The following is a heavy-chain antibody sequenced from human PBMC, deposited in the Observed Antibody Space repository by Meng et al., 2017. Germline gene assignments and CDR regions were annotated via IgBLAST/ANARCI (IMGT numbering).Heavy chain of an antibody. Sequence: GESLKISCAASGFTFSSYDMHWVRQATGKGLEWVSAIGTAGDTYYPGSVKGRFTISRENAKNSLYLQMNSLRAGDTAVYYCASGGPIYGDYDFDYWGQGTLVTVSS. CDR1: GFTFSSYD. D-gene: IGHD4-17*01. J-gene: IGHJ4*02. CDR2: IGTAGDT. V-gene: IGHV3-13*01. CDR3: ASGGPIYGDYDFDY.